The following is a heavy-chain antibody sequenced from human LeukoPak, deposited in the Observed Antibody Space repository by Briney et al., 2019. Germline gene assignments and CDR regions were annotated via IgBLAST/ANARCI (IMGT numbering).Heavy chain of an antibody. CDR1: GFTFSSYS. Sequence: PGGSLRLSCAASGFTFSSYSMNWVRQAPGKGLEWVSYISSSSSTIYYADSVKGRFTISRDNAKNSLYLQMNSLRAEDTAVYYCAREAYSSSSGLWYWGQRTLVTVSS. V-gene: IGHV3-48*04. J-gene: IGHJ4*02. CDR2: ISSSSSTI. CDR3: AREAYSSSSGLWY. D-gene: IGHD6-6*01.